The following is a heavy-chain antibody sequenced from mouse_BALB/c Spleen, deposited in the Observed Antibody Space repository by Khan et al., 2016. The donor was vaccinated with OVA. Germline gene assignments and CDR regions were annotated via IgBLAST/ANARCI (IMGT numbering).Heavy chain of an antibody. D-gene: IGHD1-1*02. V-gene: IGHV1S81*02. CDR2: INPNNGGT. Sequence: VELVESGAELVKPGASVRLSCKASGYTFTSYYLYWVKQRPGQGLEWIGDINPNNGGTNFNEKFRTKATLTVDKSSNTAYMELSRLTSEDSAVYNCTRSGYGTFAYWGQGTLVTVSA. CDR1: GYTFTSYY. J-gene: IGHJ3*01. CDR3: TRSGYGTFAY.